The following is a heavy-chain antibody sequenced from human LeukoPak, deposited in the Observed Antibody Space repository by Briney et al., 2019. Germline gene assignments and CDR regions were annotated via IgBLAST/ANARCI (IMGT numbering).Heavy chain of an antibody. V-gene: IGHV4-61*01. CDR1: GVSINTCCYY. CDR2: KYYSGST. D-gene: IGHD5-18*01. CDR3: ARGRSYGFDFDS. Sequence: PSETLPLTCDVSGVSINTCCYYWTWIRQPPGKGLEWIGYKYYSGSTRYNSSLRSRLTISLDTSKNQFSLRLTSVTAADTAVYYCARGRSYGFDFDSWGPGTLVIVSS. J-gene: IGHJ4*02.